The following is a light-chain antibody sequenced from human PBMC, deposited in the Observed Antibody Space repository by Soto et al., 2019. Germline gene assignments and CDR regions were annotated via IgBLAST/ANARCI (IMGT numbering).Light chain of an antibody. CDR3: QHYSTYSWT. CDR1: QSISSY. J-gene: IGKJ1*01. V-gene: IGKV1-39*01. CDR2: AAS. Sequence: IQLTQSPSSLSASVGDRVTITCRATQSISSYLNWYQQKPGKAPKLLIYAASSLQSGVPSRFSGSGSGTEFTLTISSLQPDDLATYYCQHYSTYSWTFGQGTKVDIK.